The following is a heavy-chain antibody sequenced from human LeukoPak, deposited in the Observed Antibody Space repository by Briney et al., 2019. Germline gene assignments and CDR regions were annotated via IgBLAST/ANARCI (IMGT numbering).Heavy chain of an antibody. J-gene: IGHJ4*02. CDR3: AKAKGSGLKYYFDY. V-gene: IGHV3-23*01. CDR2: ISGSGGST. D-gene: IGHD6-19*01. CDR1: GFTFSSYA. Sequence: PGGSLRLSCAASGFTFSSYAMHWVRQAPGKGLEWVSGISGSGGSTYYADSVKGRFTISRDNSKNTLYLQMNSLRAEDTAVYYCAKAKGSGLKYYFDYWGQGTLVTVSS.